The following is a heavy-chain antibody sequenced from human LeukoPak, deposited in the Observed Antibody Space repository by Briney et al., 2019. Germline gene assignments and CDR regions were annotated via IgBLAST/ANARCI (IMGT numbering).Heavy chain of an antibody. D-gene: IGHD3-22*01. J-gene: IGHJ4*02. CDR3: ARDRRLLRSSYDRSDY. CDR2: ISSSGSSI. Sequence: PGGSLRLSCAASGFTFSDYYMSWIRQAPGKGLEWVSYISSSGSSIYYADSVKGRFTISRDNAKNSLYLQMNSLRAEDTAVYYCARDRRLLRSSYDRSDYWGQGTLVTVSS. V-gene: IGHV3-11*01. CDR1: GFTFSDYY.